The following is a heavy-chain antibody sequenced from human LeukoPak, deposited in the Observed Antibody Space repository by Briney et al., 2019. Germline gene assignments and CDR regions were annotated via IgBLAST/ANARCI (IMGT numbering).Heavy chain of an antibody. J-gene: IGHJ4*02. V-gene: IGHV3-23*01. CDR2: ISGSGGST. Sequence: PGGSMRLSCAASGFTFSSYAMSWVRQAPGKGLEWVSAISGSGGSTYYADSVKGRFTISTDNSKNTLYLQMNSLRAEDTAVYYCANRQWLVIDYWGQGTLVTVSS. CDR3: ANRQWLVIDY. D-gene: IGHD6-19*01. CDR1: GFTFSSYA.